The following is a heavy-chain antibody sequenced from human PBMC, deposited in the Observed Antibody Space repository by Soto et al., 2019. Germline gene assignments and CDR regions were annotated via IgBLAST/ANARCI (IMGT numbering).Heavy chain of an antibody. Sequence: SETLSLTCTVSGGSVSSGSYYWSWIRQPPGKGLEWIGYIYYSGSTNYNPSLKSRVTISVDTSKNQFSLKLSSVTAADTAVYYCARARQAPYFDYWGQGTLVTV. V-gene: IGHV4-61*01. CDR3: ARARQAPYFDY. J-gene: IGHJ4*02. CDR2: IYYSGST. CDR1: GGSVSSGSYY.